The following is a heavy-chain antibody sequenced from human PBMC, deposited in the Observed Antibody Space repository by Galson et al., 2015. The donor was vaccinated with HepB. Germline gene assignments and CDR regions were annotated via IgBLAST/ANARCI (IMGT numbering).Heavy chain of an antibody. CDR2: INSDGSFT. D-gene: IGHD3-3*01. CDR1: GFTFSSSW. V-gene: IGHV3-74*03. CDR3: ARAPFWSAAGRFDP. Sequence: SLRLSCAASGFTFSSSWMYWVRQAPGKGLVWVSRINSDGSFTKYAESVKGRFTISRDNAKSMVYLQMNSLRAEDTALYYCARAPFWSAAGRFDPWGQGTLVTVSS. J-gene: IGHJ5*02.